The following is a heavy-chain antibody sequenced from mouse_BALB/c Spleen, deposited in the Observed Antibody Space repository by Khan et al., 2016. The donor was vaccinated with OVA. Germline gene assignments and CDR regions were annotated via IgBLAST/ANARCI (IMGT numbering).Heavy chain of an antibody. CDR2: IDPENGNT. J-gene: IGHJ3*01. CDR1: GFNIKDYY. D-gene: IGHD2-14*01. Sequence: EVQLQESGAELVRPGALVKLSCKASGFNIKDYYMHWVKQRPEQGLEWIGWIDPENGNTIYDPKFQGKASITADTSSNTAYLQLSSLTSEDTAVYYCARGHYRYDVGAWFAYWGQGTLVTVSA. CDR3: ARGHYRYDVGAWFAY. V-gene: IGHV14-1*02.